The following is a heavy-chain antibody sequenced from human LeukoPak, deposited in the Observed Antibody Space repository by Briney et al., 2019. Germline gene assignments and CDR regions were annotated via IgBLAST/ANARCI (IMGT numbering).Heavy chain of an antibody. CDR3: ATPPGGWPENPFDY. J-gene: IGHJ4*02. CDR2: IRYDGSNK. CDR1: GFTFSSYG. V-gene: IGHV3-30*02. D-gene: IGHD6-19*01. Sequence: GGSLRLSCAASGFTFSSYGMHWVRQAPGKGLEWVAFIRYDGSNKYYADSVKGRFTISRDNSKNTLYLQMNSLRAEDTAVYYCATPPGGWPENPFDYWGQGTLVTVSS.